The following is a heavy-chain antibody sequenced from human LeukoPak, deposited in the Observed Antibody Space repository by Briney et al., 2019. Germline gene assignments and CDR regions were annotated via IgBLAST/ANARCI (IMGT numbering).Heavy chain of an antibody. CDR2: LYTSGST. CDR3: ARGIAVAGP. J-gene: IGHJ4*02. V-gene: IGHV4-4*07. CDR1: GGSISTYY. D-gene: IGHD6-19*01. Sequence: SETLSLTCTVSGGSISTYYWSWIRQPAGKGLEWIGRLYTSGSTHYNPSLKSRLTMSADTSTNQFSLKLRPVTAADTAVYYCARGIAVAGPWGQGTLVTVSS.